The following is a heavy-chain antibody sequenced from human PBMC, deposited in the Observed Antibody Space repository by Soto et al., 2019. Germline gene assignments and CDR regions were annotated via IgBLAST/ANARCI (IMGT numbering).Heavy chain of an antibody. Sequence: SETLSLTCAVSGGSISSGGYYWSWIRQPPGKGLEWIGYIYHSGSTYYNPSLKSRVTISVDRSKNQFSLKLSSVTAADTAVYYCGCGGYYYYGMDVWGQGTAVTVSS. CDR3: GCGGYYYYGMDV. D-gene: IGHD2-15*01. CDR2: IYHSGST. CDR1: GGSISSGGYY. J-gene: IGHJ6*02. V-gene: IGHV4-30-2*01.